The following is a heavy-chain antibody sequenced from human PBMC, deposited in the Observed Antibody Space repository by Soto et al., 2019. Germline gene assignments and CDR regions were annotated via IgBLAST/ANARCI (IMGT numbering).Heavy chain of an antibody. V-gene: IGHV4-39*01. Sequence: KPSETLSLTCTVSGGSISGSSYYWGWIRQPPGKGLDWIGSLYSSGRTYCNPSLESRVTISVDTSKNQFSLKLSSVTATDTAVYYCARYGYSYGYQYYFDYWGQGALVTVSS. J-gene: IGHJ4*02. CDR3: ARYGYSYGYQYYFDY. D-gene: IGHD5-18*01. CDR1: GGSISGSSYY. CDR2: LYSSGRT.